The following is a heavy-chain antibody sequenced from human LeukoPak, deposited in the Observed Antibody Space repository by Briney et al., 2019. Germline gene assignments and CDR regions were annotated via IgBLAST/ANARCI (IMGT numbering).Heavy chain of an antibody. J-gene: IGHJ4*02. CDR3: VCKNYYDSSGFDY. Sequence: PGGSLRLSCAASGFTFSSYSMNWVRQAPGKGLEWVSSISSSSSYIYYADSVKGRFTISRDNAKNSLYLQMNSLRAEDTAVYYCVCKNYYDSSGFDYWGQGTLVTVSS. CDR2: ISSSSSYI. CDR1: GFTFSSYS. D-gene: IGHD3-22*01. V-gene: IGHV3-21*01.